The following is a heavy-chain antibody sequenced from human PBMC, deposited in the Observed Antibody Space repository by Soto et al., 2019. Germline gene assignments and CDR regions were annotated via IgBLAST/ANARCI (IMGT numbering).Heavy chain of an antibody. V-gene: IGHV4-59*08. J-gene: IGHJ4*02. D-gene: IGHD6-13*01. CDR1: GGSISSYY. Sequence: SETLSLTCTVSGGSISSYYWSWIRQPPGKGLEWIGYIYYSGSTNYNPSLKSRVTISVDTSKNQFSLKLSSVTAADTAVYYCARIGIAAAIDYWGQGTLVTVSS. CDR3: ARIGIAAAIDY. CDR2: IYYSGST.